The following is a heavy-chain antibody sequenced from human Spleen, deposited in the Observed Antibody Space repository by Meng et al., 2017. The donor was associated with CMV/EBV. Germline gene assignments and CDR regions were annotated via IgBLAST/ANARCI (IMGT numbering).Heavy chain of an antibody. CDR3: ARGVEYYESSGYGCDY. V-gene: IGHV3-11*04. CDR2: ISGSGNTI. D-gene: IGHD3-22*01. Sequence: LSLTCAASEFTFSDYSMNWIRQAPGKGLEWLSYISGSGNTIYYADSVKGRFTISRDNAKNSLYLQMNSLRAEDTAVYYCARGVEYYESSGYGCDYWGQGTLVTVSS. CDR1: EFTFSDYS. J-gene: IGHJ4*02.